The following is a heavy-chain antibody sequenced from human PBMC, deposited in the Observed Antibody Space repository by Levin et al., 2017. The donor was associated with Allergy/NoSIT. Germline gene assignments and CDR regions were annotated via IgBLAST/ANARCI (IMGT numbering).Heavy chain of an antibody. D-gene: IGHD7-27*01. Sequence: SETLSLTCTVSGGPISTYYWSWLRQPPGKGLEWIGFIYYTGTTYYNPSLKSRVTISVDNSKNQFSLKLNSVTAADTAVYYCARERAPSGFDAFDIWGLGTLVTVSS. CDR2: IYYTGTT. CDR3: ARERAPSGFDAFDI. CDR1: GGPISTYY. J-gene: IGHJ3*02. V-gene: IGHV4-59*01.